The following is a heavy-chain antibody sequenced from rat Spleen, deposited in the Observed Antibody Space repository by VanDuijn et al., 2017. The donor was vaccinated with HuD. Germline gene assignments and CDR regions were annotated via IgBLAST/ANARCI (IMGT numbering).Heavy chain of an antibody. CDR3: TRDGPAGDWFAY. Sequence: QVQLKESGPGLVQSSQTLSLTCTVSGFSLISYAVNWVRQPPGKGLEWMGVMWSGGSTAYNSALKSRLSISRDTSKSQVFLKMNSLQTEDTAIYYCTRDGPAGDWFAYWGQGTLVTVSS. J-gene: IGHJ3*01. CDR2: MWSGGST. D-gene: IGHD5-1*01. V-gene: IGHV2-15*01. CDR1: GFSLISYA.